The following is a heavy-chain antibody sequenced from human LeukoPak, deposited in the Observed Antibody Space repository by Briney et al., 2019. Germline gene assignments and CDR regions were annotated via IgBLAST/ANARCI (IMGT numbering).Heavy chain of an antibody. CDR3: ARSYSSKITLDY. CDR2: IYYSGST. J-gene: IGHJ4*02. V-gene: IGHV4-59*01. Sequence: SETLSLTCTVSGGSISSYYWSWIRQPPGKGLEWIGYIYYSGSTNYNPSLKSRVTISVDTSKNQFSLKLSSVTAADTAVYYCARSYSSKITLDYWGQGTLVTVSS. CDR1: GGSISSYY. D-gene: IGHD5-18*01.